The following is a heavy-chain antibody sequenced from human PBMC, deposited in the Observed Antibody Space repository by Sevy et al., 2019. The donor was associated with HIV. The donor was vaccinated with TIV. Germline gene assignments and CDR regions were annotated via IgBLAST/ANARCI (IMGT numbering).Heavy chain of an antibody. CDR1: GFTFSTYA. Sequence: GGSLRLSCAASGFTFSTYAMTWVRQAPGGGLEWVSVISGRGSSTYYADSVKGRFTISRDNSKNTLFLQMNSLRADDTAVYYCAKDRVSGTYYSGDFDYWGQGTLVTVSS. J-gene: IGHJ4*02. V-gene: IGHV3-23*01. D-gene: IGHD3-10*01. CDR2: ISGRGSST. CDR3: AKDRVSGTYYSGDFDY.